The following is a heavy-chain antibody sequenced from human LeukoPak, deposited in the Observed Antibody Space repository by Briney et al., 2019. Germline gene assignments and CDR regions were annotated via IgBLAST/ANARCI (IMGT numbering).Heavy chain of an antibody. CDR3: VPRGDS. J-gene: IGHJ4*02. V-gene: IGHV3-23*01. CDR1: GFTFSSYA. CDR2: ISHSGGST. Sequence: GGSLRLSCAASGFTFSSYAMIWVRQAPGKGLEWVSAISHSGGSTHYVDSVKGRFTISRDNSENTVYLQMNSLRGEDTAVYFCVPRGDSWGQGTLVTVSS.